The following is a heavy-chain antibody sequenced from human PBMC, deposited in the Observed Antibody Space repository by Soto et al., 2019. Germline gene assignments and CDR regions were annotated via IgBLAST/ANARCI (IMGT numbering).Heavy chain of an antibody. D-gene: IGHD2-2*03. J-gene: IGHJ4*02. Sequence: GASVKVSCKASGYTFTSYGISWVRQAPGQGLEWMGWISAYNGNTNYAQKLRGRVTMTTDTSTSTAYMELRSLRSDDTAVYYCARDGMDIVVVPAAMLGDDRFDYWGQGTLVTVSS. CDR2: ISAYNGNT. CDR3: ARDGMDIVVVPAAMLGDDRFDY. V-gene: IGHV1-18*01. CDR1: GYTFTSYG.